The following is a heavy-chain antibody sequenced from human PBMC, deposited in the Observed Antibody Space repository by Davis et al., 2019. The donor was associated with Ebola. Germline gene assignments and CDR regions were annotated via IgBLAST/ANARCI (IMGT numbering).Heavy chain of an antibody. J-gene: IGHJ4*02. CDR1: GFTFSSYW. D-gene: IGHD3-3*01. Sequence: GESLKISCAASGFTFSSYWMHWVRQAPGKGLVWVSRINSDGSSTSYADSVKGRFTISRDNAKNTLYLQMNSLRAEDTAVYYCARGRNLEWLRPSYFDYWGQGTLVTVSS. V-gene: IGHV3-74*01. CDR3: ARGRNLEWLRPSYFDY. CDR2: INSDGSST.